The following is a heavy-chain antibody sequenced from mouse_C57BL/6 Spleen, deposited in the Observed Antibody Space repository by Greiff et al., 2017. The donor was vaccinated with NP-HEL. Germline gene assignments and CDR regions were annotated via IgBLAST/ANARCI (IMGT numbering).Heavy chain of an antibody. V-gene: IGHV1-20*01. CDR3: ARGWLRGDYAMDY. CDR1: GYSFTGYF. D-gene: IGHD1-1*02. CDR2: INPYNGDT. Sequence: VQLQQSGPELVKPGDSVKISCKASGYSFTGYFMNWVMQSHGKSLEWIGRINPYNGDTFYNQKFKGKATLTVDKSSSTAHMELRSLTSEDSAVYYCARGWLRGDYAMDYWGQGTSVTVSS. J-gene: IGHJ4*01.